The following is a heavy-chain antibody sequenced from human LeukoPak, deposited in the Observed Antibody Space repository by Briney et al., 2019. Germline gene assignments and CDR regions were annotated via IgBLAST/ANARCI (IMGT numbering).Heavy chain of an antibody. CDR3: ASEPHRNYYDSSGYYFDY. V-gene: IGHV1-18*01. D-gene: IGHD3-22*01. CDR2: ISAYNGNT. Sequence: ASVKVSCKASGYTFTSYGISWVRQAPGQGLEWMGWISAYNGNTNYAQKLQGRVTMTTDTSTSTAYMELRSLRSDDTAVYYCASEPHRNYYDSSGYYFDYWGQGTLVTVSS. CDR1: GYTFTSYG. J-gene: IGHJ4*02.